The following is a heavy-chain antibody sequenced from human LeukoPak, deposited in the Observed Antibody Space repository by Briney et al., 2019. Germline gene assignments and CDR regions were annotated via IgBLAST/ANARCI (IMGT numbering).Heavy chain of an antibody. CDR3: ARDHGSGYYFDY. CDR1: GYTFTSYA. Sequence: SVKVSCKASGYTFTSYAISWVRQAPGQGLEWMGRIIPIFGTANYAQKFQGRVTITTDESTSTAYMELSSLRSEDTAVYYCARDHGSGYYFDYWGQGTLVTVSS. CDR2: IIPIFGTA. V-gene: IGHV1-69*05. J-gene: IGHJ4*02. D-gene: IGHD3-22*01.